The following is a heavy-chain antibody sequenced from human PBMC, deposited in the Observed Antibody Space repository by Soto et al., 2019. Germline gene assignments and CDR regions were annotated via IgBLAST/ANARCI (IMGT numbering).Heavy chain of an antibody. CDR2: ISSSSSTI. V-gene: IGHV3-48*02. D-gene: IGHD6-13*01. CDR3: ARDNSCWCDYYYYYGIDV. Sequence: GGSLILCCAPSGFTCSSYSMNWVRQARRKGLEWVSYISSSSSTIYYADSVKGRFTISRDNAKNSLYLQMNGLRDEDTAVYYCARDNSCWCDYYYYYGIDVRGQGTTVTVSS. J-gene: IGHJ6*02. CDR1: GFTCSSYS.